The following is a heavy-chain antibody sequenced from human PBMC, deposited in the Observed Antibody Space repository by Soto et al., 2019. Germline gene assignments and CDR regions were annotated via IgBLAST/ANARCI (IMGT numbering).Heavy chain of an antibody. D-gene: IGHD6-19*01. V-gene: IGHV3-53*01. CDR3: ASRQWLVPGNAFDI. CDR2: IYSGGST. J-gene: IGHJ3*02. CDR1: GFTVSSNY. Sequence: GGSLRLSCAASGFTVSSNYMSWVRQDQGKGLEWVSVIYSGGSTYYADSVKGRFTISRDNSKNTLYLQMNSLRAEDTAVYYLASRQWLVPGNAFDIWGQGTMVTVSS.